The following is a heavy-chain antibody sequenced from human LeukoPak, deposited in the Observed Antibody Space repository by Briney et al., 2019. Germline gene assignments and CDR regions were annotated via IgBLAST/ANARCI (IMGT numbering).Heavy chain of an antibody. V-gene: IGHV3-7*01. Sequence: PGGSLRLSCAASGFTFSTYWMSWVRQAAGKGLEWVANIKQDGSEKYYVDSVEGRFTISRDNAKNSLYLQMNSLRAEDTAVYYCAREYSGSYFDYWGQGILVTVSS. D-gene: IGHD1-26*01. J-gene: IGHJ4*02. CDR2: IKQDGSEK. CDR3: AREYSGSYFDY. CDR1: GFTFSTYW.